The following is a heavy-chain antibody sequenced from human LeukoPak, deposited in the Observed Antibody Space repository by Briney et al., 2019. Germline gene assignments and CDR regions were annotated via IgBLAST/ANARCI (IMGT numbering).Heavy chain of an antibody. CDR1: GFTFSSYS. J-gene: IGHJ3*02. CDR3: ARGLPELYYYDSSGYSDAFDI. CDR2: INHSGST. V-gene: IGHV4-34*01. D-gene: IGHD3-22*01. Sequence: GSLRLSCAASGFTFSSYSMNWVRQPPGNGLEWIGEINHSGSTNYNPPLKSRVTISVDTSKNQFSLKLSSVTAADTAVYYCARGLPELYYYDSSGYSDAFDIWGQGTMVTVSS.